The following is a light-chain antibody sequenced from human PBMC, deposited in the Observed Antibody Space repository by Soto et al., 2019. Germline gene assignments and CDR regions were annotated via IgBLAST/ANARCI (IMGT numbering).Light chain of an antibody. CDR2: AAS. CDR1: QSISSY. CDR3: QQSYSTPRT. Sequence: DIQMTQSPSSLSASVGDRVTITCRASQSISSYLNWYQQKPGKAPKLLIYAASSLQSGVPSRFSGSGSGTDFTLTISSLQPEYFATYYCQQSYSTPRTFGQGTXV. J-gene: IGKJ1*01. V-gene: IGKV1-39*01.